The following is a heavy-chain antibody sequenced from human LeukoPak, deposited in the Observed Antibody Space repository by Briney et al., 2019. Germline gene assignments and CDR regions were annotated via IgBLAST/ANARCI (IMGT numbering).Heavy chain of an antibody. CDR2: ISASGGST. Sequence: GGSLRLSCAASGFTYSSYAMSWVRQAPGKGLEWVSAISASGGSTYYAESVKGRFTISRDNSKNTLYLQMNSLRAEDTAAYYCAKSSDSSGYPYNWLDPWGQGTLVTASS. CDR3: AKSSDSSGYPYNWLDP. V-gene: IGHV3-23*01. J-gene: IGHJ5*02. CDR1: GFTYSSYA. D-gene: IGHD3-22*01.